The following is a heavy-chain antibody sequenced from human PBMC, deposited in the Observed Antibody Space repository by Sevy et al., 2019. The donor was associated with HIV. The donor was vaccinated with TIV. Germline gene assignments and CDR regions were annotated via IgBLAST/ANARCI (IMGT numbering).Heavy chain of an antibody. CDR2: MSGRGDSR. V-gene: IGHV3-23*01. J-gene: IGHJ4*01. D-gene: IGHD3-3*01. CDR1: GFRFVSQA. CDR3: AKDVPDQSWYDDFWSGSPSFDY. Sequence: GGSLRLSCVGSGFRFVSQAMSWVRQAPGKGLEWVSGMSGRGDSRGYAHSMKGRFTISRDNSKNTVYLQMNSLTAEDTALYYCAKDVPDQSWYDDFWSGSPSFDYWGRGILVTVSS.